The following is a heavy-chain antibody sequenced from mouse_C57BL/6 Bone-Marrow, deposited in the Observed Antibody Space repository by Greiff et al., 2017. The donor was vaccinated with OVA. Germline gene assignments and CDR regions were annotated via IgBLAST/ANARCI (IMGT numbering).Heavy chain of an antibody. D-gene: IGHD3-3*01. CDR1: GYAFSSSW. J-gene: IGHJ2*01. V-gene: IGHV1-82*01. CDR2: IYPGGGDT. Sequence: VQLQQSGPELVKPGASVKISCKASGYAFSSSWMNWVKQRPGKGLEWIGRIYPGGGDTNYNGKFKGKATLTADKSSSTAYMQLSHLTSEDSAVYFCARSGTWHFDYWGQGTTLTVSS. CDR3: ARSGTWHFDY.